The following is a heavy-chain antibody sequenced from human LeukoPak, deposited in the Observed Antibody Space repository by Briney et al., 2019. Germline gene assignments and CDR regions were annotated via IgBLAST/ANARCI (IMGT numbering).Heavy chain of an antibody. CDR3: ARALPSITMVRGVIPPFDY. CDR2: IRYDGSNK. CDR1: GFTFSSYG. V-gene: IGHV3-30*02. J-gene: IGHJ4*02. Sequence: GGSLRLSCAASGFTFSSYGMHWVRQAPGRGLEWVAFIRYDGSNKYYADSVKGRFTISRDNSKNTLYLQMNSLRAEDTAVYYCARALPSITMVRGVIPPFDYWGQGTLVTVSS. D-gene: IGHD3-10*01.